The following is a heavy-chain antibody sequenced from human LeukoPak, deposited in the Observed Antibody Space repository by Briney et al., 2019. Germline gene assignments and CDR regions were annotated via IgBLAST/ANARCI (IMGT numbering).Heavy chain of an antibody. J-gene: IGHJ4*02. V-gene: IGHV3-21*01. CDR3: ARWDAGGYPFDY. D-gene: IGHD5-12*01. CDR1: GFTFSSYS. Sequence: GGSLRLSCAASGFTFSSYSMNWVRQAPGKGLEWVSSISSSSSYIYYADSVKGRFTISRDNSKNTLYLQMNSLRAEDTAVYYCARWDAGGYPFDYWGQGTLVTVSS. CDR2: ISSSSSYI.